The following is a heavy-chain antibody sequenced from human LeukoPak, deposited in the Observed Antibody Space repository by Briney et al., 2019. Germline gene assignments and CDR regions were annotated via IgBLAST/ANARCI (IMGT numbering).Heavy chain of an antibody. Sequence: SESLSLTCTVSVGSLSSSSYLWGWIRQAPGMGLEWIGSIYYSGSTYYNPSLKSRVTISVDTSKNQFSLKLSSVTAADTAVYYCARRDDDYYYYGMDVWGQGTTVTVSS. J-gene: IGHJ6*02. CDR2: IYYSGST. V-gene: IGHV4-39*01. D-gene: IGHD5-24*01. CDR1: VGSLSSSSYL. CDR3: ARRDDDYYYYGMDV.